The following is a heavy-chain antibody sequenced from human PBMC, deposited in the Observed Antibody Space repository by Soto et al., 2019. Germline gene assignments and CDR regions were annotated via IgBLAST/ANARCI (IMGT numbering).Heavy chain of an antibody. V-gene: IGHV3-53*04. CDR1: GFTVSSNY. CDR2: IYSGGST. J-gene: IGHJ3*02. Sequence: ESGGGLVQPGGSLRLSCAASGFTVSSNYMSWVRQAPGKGLEWVSVIYSGGSTYYADSVKGRFTISRHNSKNTLYLQMNSLRAEDTAVYYCARDLRYCSSTSCQNRGDAFDIWGQGTMVTVSS. CDR3: ARDLRYCSSTSCQNRGDAFDI. D-gene: IGHD2-2*01.